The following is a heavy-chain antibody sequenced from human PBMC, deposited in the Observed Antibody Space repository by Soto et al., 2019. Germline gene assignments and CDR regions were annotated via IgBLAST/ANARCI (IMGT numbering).Heavy chain of an antibody. V-gene: IGHV1-46*01. J-gene: IGHJ4*02. D-gene: IGHD3-22*01. CDR1: RYTFTSNY. Sequence: QVQLVQSGAEVKMPGASVKLSCKASRYTFTSNYIHWVRQAPGRGLEWMGIINPSGGLTSHNYAQKFQGRVTMTVYTSTTTVYMELSRLRSEDTAVYYCARDRRHSSGLLDNWGQGALVTVSS. CDR2: INPSGGLT. CDR3: ARDRRHSSGLLDN.